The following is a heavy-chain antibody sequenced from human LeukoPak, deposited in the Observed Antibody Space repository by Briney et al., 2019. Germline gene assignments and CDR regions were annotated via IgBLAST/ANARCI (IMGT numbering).Heavy chain of an antibody. V-gene: IGHV1-2*02. D-gene: IGHD3-10*01. Sequence: ASVKVSCKASGYTFSAYYINWVRQAPGQGLEWMGWINPNTGGTNYAQKFQGRVTMTRDMSISTVYMELSSLRYDDSAVFYCARTFFSGSGTSFYYYMDVWGKGTTVTISS. CDR1: GYTFSAYY. CDR2: INPNTGGT. CDR3: ARTFFSGSGTSFYYYMDV. J-gene: IGHJ6*03.